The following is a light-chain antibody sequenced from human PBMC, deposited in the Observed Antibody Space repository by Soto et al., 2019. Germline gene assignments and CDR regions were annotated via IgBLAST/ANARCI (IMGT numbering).Light chain of an antibody. V-gene: IGLV2-8*01. CDR2: EVS. CDR3: SSYAGSNNRV. J-gene: IGLJ1*01. Sequence: VLTQPPSASGSPGQSVTISCTGTSSDVGGYNYVSWYQQHPGKAPKLMIYEVSKRPSGVPDRFSGSKSGNTASLTVSGLQAEDEADYYCSSYAGSNNRVFGTGTKVTV. CDR1: SSDVGGYNY.